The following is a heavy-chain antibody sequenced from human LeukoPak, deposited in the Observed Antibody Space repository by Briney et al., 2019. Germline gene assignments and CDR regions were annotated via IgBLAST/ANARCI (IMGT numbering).Heavy chain of an antibody. CDR3: ARDPRNVGLAP. CDR1: GFTFSSSA. Sequence: GGSLRLSCAASGFTFSSSAMSWVRQVPVKGLEWVSGISASGGSTYYADSVRGRFTISRDNSKNTLYLQMNSLRVEDTAVYYCARDPRNVGLAPWGQGTLVTVSS. D-gene: IGHD2-15*01. CDR2: ISASGGST. J-gene: IGHJ5*02. V-gene: IGHV3-23*01.